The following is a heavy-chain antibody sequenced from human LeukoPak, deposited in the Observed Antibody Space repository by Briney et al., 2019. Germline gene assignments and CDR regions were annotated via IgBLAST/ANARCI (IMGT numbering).Heavy chain of an antibody. Sequence: SETLSLTCTVSGGSISSGGYYWSWIRQHPGKGLEWIGYIYYSGSTYYNPSLKSRVTISVDTSKNQFSLKLSSVTAADTAVYYCARGATGSGYSYYYYGMDVWGQGTTVTVSS. CDR2: IYYSGST. D-gene: IGHD3-22*01. J-gene: IGHJ6*02. V-gene: IGHV4-31*03. CDR1: GGSISSGGYY. CDR3: ARGATGSGYSYYYYGMDV.